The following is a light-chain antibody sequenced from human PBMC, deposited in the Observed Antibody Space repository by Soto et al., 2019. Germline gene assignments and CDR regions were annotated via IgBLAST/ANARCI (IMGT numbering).Light chain of an antibody. J-gene: IGLJ2*01. CDR1: SSDIGGYNY. Sequence: QSVLTQPASVSGSPGQSITISCTGTSSDIGGYNYVSWYQHHPGDTPKLLIYEVTHRPSGVSNRFSGSKSADTASLTISGLQADDEADYYCSSYTTRSTLIFGGGTKVTVL. CDR2: EVT. CDR3: SSYTTRSTLI. V-gene: IGLV2-14*01.